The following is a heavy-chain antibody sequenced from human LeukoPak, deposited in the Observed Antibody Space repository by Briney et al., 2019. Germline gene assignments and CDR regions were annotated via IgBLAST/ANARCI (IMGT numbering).Heavy chain of an antibody. CDR1: GFTFSSYG. CDR3: AKDPILGSSTSFFDY. CDR2: IRYDGSNK. Sequence: GGSLRLSCAASGFTFSSYGMHWVRQAPGKGLEWVAFIRYDGSNKYYADSVKGRFTISRDNSKNTLYLQMNSLRAEDTAVYYCAKDPILGSSTSFFDYWGQGTLVTVSS. V-gene: IGHV3-30*02. J-gene: IGHJ4*02. D-gene: IGHD2-2*01.